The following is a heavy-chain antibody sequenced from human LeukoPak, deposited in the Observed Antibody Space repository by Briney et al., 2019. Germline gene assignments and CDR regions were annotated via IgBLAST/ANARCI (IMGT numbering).Heavy chain of an antibody. CDR1: GGTFSSYA. CDR3: ARPYYYDSSGYYSGYLQH. Sequence: SVKVSCKASGGTFSSYAISWVRQAPGQGLEWMGRIIPILGIANYAQKFQGRVTITADKSTSTAYMGLSSLRSEDTAVYYCARPYYYDSSGYYSGYLQHWGQGTLVTVSS. D-gene: IGHD3-22*01. V-gene: IGHV1-69*04. J-gene: IGHJ1*01. CDR2: IIPILGIA.